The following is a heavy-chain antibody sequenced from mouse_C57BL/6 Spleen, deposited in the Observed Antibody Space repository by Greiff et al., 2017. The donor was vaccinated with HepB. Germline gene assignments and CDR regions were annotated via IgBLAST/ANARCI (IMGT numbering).Heavy chain of an antibody. CDR2: IHPISGST. CDR3: ARDTYDGNYEGFAY. V-gene: IGHV1-64*01. Sequence: VQLQQSGAELVKPGASVKLSCKASGYTFTSYWMHWVKQRPGQGLEWIGMIHPISGSTNYNEKFKSKATLTVDKSSSTAYMQLSSLTSEDSAVYYCARDTYDGNYEGFAYWGQGTLVTVSA. J-gene: IGHJ3*01. D-gene: IGHD2-10*01. CDR1: GYTFTSYW.